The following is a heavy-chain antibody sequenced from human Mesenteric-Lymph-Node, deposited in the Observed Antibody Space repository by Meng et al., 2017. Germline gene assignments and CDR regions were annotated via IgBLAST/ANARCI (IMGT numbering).Heavy chain of an antibody. V-gene: IGHV4-31*03. CDR2: IYYSGST. D-gene: IGHD3-10*01. CDR3: ARDLVTMVRGVIITSFDY. J-gene: IGHJ4*02. Sequence: SETLSLTCTVSGGSISSGGYYWSWIRQHPGKGLEWIGYIYYSGSTYYNPSLKSRVTISVDTSKNQFSLKLSSVTAADTAVYYSARDLVTMVRGVIITSFDYWGQGTLVTVSS. CDR1: GGSISSGGYY.